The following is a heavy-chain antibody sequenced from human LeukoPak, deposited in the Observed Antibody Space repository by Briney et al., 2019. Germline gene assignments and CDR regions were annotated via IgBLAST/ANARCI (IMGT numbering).Heavy chain of an antibody. CDR2: ISSSSSYI. D-gene: IGHD3-22*01. CDR1: GFTFSSYS. CDR3: TKVMAYESSDYYWTTIDY. Sequence: GGSLRLSCAASGFTFSSYSMNWVRQAPGKGLEWVSSISSSSSYIYYADSVKGRFTISRDNSKNTLYLQMRSLRVEDTAVYYCTKVMAYESSDYYWTTIDYWGQGTLVTVSS. V-gene: IGHV3-21*04. J-gene: IGHJ4*02.